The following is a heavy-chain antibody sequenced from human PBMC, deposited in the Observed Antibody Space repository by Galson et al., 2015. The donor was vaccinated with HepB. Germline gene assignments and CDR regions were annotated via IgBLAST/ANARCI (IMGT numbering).Heavy chain of an antibody. V-gene: IGHV3-30*04. D-gene: IGHD6-13*01. CDR1: GFTFSSYA. J-gene: IGHJ4*02. CDR3: ARSLELVHSFDY. Sequence: SLRLSCAASGFTFSSYAMHWVRQAPGKGLEWVAVISYDGSNKYYADSVKGRFTISRDNSKNTLYLQMNSLRAEDTAVYYCARSLELVHSFDYWGQGTLVTVSS. CDR2: ISYDGSNK.